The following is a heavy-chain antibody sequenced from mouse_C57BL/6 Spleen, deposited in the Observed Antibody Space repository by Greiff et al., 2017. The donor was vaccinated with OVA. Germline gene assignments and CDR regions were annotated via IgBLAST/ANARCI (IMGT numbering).Heavy chain of an antibody. CDR2: ISDGGSYT. Sequence: EVQRVESGGGLVKPGGSLKLSCAASGFTFSSYAMSWVRQTPEKRLEWVATISDGGSYTYYTDNVKGRFTISRDNAKNNLYLQMSHLKSEDTAMYYCASLIYYGYDVGYYAMDYWGQGTSVTVSS. CDR1: GFTFSSYA. J-gene: IGHJ4*01. D-gene: IGHD2-2*01. V-gene: IGHV5-4*01. CDR3: ASLIYYGYDVGYYAMDY.